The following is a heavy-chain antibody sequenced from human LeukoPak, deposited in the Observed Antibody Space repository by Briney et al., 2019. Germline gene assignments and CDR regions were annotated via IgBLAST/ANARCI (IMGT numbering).Heavy chain of an antibody. Sequence: GRSLRLSCAASGFTFSSYATHWVRQAPGKGLEWVAAISYDGSNKYYADSVKGRFTISRDNSKNTLYLQMNSLRAEDTAVYYCARDGGSAAYDFDYWGQGTLVTVSS. J-gene: IGHJ4*02. D-gene: IGHD2-2*01. CDR1: GFTFSSYA. CDR3: ARDGGSAAYDFDY. V-gene: IGHV3-30-3*01. CDR2: ISYDGSNK.